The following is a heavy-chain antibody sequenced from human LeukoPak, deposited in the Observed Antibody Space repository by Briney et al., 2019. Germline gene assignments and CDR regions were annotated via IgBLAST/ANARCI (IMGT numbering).Heavy chain of an antibody. Sequence: ASVKVSFKASGITGTSYYIHWVRQAPGRGLEWMGKINPSGTITTYAPKYQGRVTVTKDTSTNTVYMELSSLRSDDTAVYYCALIAPPHNWGQGTLVTVSS. CDR2: INPSGTIT. V-gene: IGHV1-46*01. CDR1: GITGTSYY. CDR3: ALIAPPHN. D-gene: IGHD6-13*01. J-gene: IGHJ4*02.